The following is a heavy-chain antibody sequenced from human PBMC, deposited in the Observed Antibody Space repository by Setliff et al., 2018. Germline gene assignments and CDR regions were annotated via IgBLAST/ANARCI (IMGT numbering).Heavy chain of an antibody. CDR3: ARASRFGTVKWRGDYYMDV. Sequence: ASVKVSCKASGYTFTTYTMNWVRQAPGQGLEWMGWINTKTGKPTYAQAFRGRLVFSLDTSVSTAYLQISSLKPEDTAVYYCARASRFGTVKWRGDYYMDVWGKGTTVTVSS. CDR2: INTKTGKP. J-gene: IGHJ6*03. V-gene: IGHV7-4-1*02. CDR1: GYTFTTYT. D-gene: IGHD3-10*01.